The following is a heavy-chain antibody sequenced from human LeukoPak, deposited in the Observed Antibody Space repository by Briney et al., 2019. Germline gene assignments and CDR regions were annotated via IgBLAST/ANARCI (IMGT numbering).Heavy chain of an antibody. CDR2: ISGSGGST. J-gene: IGHJ5*02. D-gene: IGHD3-22*01. CDR1: GFTFSSYA. V-gene: IGHV3-23*01. CDR3: AKYPSSGYRLYQPTHWFDP. Sequence: GGSLRLSCAASGFTFSSYAMSWVRQAPGKGLEWVSAISGSGGSTYYADSVKGRFTISRDNSKNTLYLQMNSLRAEDAAVYYCAKYPSSGYRLYQPTHWFDPWGQGTLVTVSS.